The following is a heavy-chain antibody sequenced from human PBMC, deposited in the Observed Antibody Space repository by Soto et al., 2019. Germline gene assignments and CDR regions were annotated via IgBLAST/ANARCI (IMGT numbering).Heavy chain of an antibody. D-gene: IGHD3-10*01. CDR2: IYYSGST. J-gene: IGHJ4*02. CDR3: AEMVRRVREFYFDY. Sequence: SGTLALTCTVSGGSISSYYWSWIRQPPGKGLEWIGYIYYSGSTNYNPSLKSRVTISVDTSKNQFSLKLSSVTAADTAVYYCAEMVRRVREFYFDYWGQGTLVTVSS. CDR1: GGSISSYY. V-gene: IGHV4-59*01.